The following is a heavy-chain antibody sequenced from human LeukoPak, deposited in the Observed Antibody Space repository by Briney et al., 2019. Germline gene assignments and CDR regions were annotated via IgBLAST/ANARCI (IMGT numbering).Heavy chain of an antibody. CDR1: GASISSYY. J-gene: IGHJ5*02. V-gene: IGHV4-59*01. CDR2: IYYTGST. D-gene: IGHD6-19*01. Sequence: PSETLSLTCTVSGASISSYYWSWIRQPPGKGLEWIGYIYYTGSTNYNPSLKSRATISVDTSKNQFSLKLTSVTAADTAVYYCARVKAVPDTPIWFDPWGQGTLVTISS. CDR3: ARVKAVPDTPIWFDP.